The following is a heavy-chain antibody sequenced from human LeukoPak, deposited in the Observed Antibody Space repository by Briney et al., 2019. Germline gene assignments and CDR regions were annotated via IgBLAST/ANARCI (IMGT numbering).Heavy chain of an antibody. Sequence: GGSLRLSCVASGFTFDDYAMYWVRQAPGKGLEWVSGISWNSGSIDYADSVKGRFTISRDNAKNSLYLQMNSLRGDDTALYYCAKDIISVRGYHYYYGMDVWGQGTTVTVSS. D-gene: IGHD3-10*01. CDR3: AKDIISVRGYHYYYGMDV. V-gene: IGHV3-9*01. CDR2: ISWNSGSI. J-gene: IGHJ6*02. CDR1: GFTFDDYA.